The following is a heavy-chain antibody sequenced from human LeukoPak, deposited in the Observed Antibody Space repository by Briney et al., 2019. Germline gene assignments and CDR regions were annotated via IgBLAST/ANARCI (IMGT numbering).Heavy chain of an antibody. V-gene: IGHV3-7*03. Sequence: GGSLRLSCAASGFTFSSYWMSWVRQAPGKGLEWVANIKQDGSEKYYVDSVKGRFTISRDNAKNSLYLQMNSLRAEDTAVYYCARDGGGYGYGYSDYWGQGTLVTVSS. CDR2: IKQDGSEK. J-gene: IGHJ4*02. CDR3: ARDGGGYGYGYSDY. D-gene: IGHD5-18*01. CDR1: GFTFSSYW.